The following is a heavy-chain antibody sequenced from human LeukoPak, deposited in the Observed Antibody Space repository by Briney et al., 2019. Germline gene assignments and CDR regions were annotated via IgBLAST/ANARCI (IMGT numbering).Heavy chain of an antibody. CDR3: ARDHGSLYSYGYSFDY. Sequence: SGGALRLSCAASGFTFSSYSMSWVRQAPGKGLEWVSAISSSSSYRYYADSVKGRFTISRDNHKQSLYLQMNSLRAEDTAVYYCARDHGSLYSYGYSFDYWGQGTLVTVSS. J-gene: IGHJ4*02. CDR2: ISSSSSYR. D-gene: IGHD5-18*01. CDR1: GFTFSSYS. V-gene: IGHV3-21*01.